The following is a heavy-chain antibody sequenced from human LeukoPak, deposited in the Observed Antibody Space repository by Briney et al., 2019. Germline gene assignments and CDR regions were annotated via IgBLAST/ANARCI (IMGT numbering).Heavy chain of an antibody. D-gene: IGHD3-9*01. CDR2: IYYSGST. J-gene: IGHJ5*02. CDR1: GGSISSYY. V-gene: IGHV4-59*12. Sequence: RTSETLSLTCTVSGGSISSYYWSWIRQPPGKGLEWIGYIYYSGSTNYNPSLKSRVTISVDTSKNQFSLKLSSVTAADTAVYYCARDHPDYDILTGYSAEAWFDPWGQGTLVTVSS. CDR3: ARDHPDYDILTGYSAEAWFDP.